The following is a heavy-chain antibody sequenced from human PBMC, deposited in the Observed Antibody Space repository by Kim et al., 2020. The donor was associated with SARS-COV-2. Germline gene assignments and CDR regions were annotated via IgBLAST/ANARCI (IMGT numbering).Heavy chain of an antibody. V-gene: IGHV4-34*01. Sequence: SETLSLTCAVYSGSFSGYYWSWLRQPPGKGLEWIGEINHSGSTNHNPSLKSRVTISVDASKNQFSLKLTSVTAADTAVYYCARCVVPANYYYYMDVWGKGTTVTVSS. D-gene: IGHD2-2*01. CDR1: SGSFSGYY. CDR2: INHSGST. CDR3: ARCVVPANYYYYMDV. J-gene: IGHJ6*03.